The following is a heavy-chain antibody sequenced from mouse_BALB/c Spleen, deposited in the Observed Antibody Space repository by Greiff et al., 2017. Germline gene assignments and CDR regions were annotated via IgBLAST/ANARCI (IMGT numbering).Heavy chain of an antibody. CDR3: ASGTLLRLRAWFAY. CDR1: GYSITSGYY. J-gene: IGHJ3*01. D-gene: IGHD1-2*01. Sequence: ESGPGLVKPSQSLSLTCSVTGYSITSGYYWNWIRQFPGNKLEWMGYISYDGSNNYNPSLKNRISITRDTSKNQFFLKLNSVTTEDTATYYCASGTLLRLRAWFAYWGQGTLVTVSA. V-gene: IGHV3-6*02. CDR2: ISYDGSN.